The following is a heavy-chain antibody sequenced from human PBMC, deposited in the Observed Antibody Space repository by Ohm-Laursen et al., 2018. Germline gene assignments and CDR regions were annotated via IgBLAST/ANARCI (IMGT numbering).Heavy chain of an antibody. V-gene: IGHV3-15*01. D-gene: IGHD6-13*01. Sequence: GSLRLSCTASGFTFSNFWMNWVRQAPGKGLEWVGRIKSKIDGATTDYAAPVKGRFTVSRDDSKNTLYLQMNSLRAEDTAIYYCAKKYNSTWLCYWGQGTLVTVSS. CDR3: AKKYNSTWLCY. CDR2: IKSKIDGATT. CDR1: GFTFSNFW. J-gene: IGHJ4*02.